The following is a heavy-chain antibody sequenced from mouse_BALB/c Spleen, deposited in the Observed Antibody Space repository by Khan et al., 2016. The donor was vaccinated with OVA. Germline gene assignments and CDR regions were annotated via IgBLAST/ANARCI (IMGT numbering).Heavy chain of an antibody. Sequence: EVQLQESGGDLVKPGGSLKLSCAASGFTFSSYSMSWVRQTPDKRLEWVATISSGGDYTYYPANVKGRFTISRDNAKNTLYLQMSGLKSEDTAMYYCASDLTEAIDYWGQGTLVTVSA. CDR2: ISSGGDYT. D-gene: IGHD4-1*01. V-gene: IGHV5-6*01. J-gene: IGHJ3*01. CDR3: ASDLTEAIDY. CDR1: GFTFSSYS.